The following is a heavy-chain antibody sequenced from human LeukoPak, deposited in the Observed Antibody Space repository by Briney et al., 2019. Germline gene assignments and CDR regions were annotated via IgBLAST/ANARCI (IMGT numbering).Heavy chain of an antibody. J-gene: IGHJ4*02. CDR1: GYTFTSYG. CDR3: ARGPKYLNYYDSSGPGDY. CDR2: ISAYNGNT. V-gene: IGHV1-18*01. Sequence: ASVKVSCKASGYTFTSYGISWVRQAPGQGLEWMGWISAYNGNTNYAQKLQGRVTMATDTSTSTAYMELRSLRSDDTAVYYCARGPKYLNYYDSSGPGDYWGQRTLVTVSS. D-gene: IGHD3-22*01.